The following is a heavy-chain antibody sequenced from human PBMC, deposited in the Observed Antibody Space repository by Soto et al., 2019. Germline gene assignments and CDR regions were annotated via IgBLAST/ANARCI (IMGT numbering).Heavy chain of an antibody. D-gene: IGHD3-22*01. CDR3: ARSGDGSSYHYGDDY. Sequence: SETLSLTCTVSGASVSSYYWSWIRQPPGKGLEWIGNIFYSGSTTHYNPSVKSRVTISVDMSNNQFSLKLSSVTAADTAVYYCARSGDGSSYHYGDDYWRQGTLVTVSS. CDR1: GASVSSYY. CDR2: IFYSGST. J-gene: IGHJ4*02. V-gene: IGHV4-59*02.